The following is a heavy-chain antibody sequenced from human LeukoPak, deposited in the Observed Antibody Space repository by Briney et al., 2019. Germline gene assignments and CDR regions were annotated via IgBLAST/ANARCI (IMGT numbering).Heavy chain of an antibody. V-gene: IGHV3-30-3*01. CDR2: ISDDGTFT. J-gene: IGHJ4*02. CDR1: GFTFSRYA. CDR3: ARDPYRDAPDYFDH. Sequence: GGSLRLSCAASGFTFSRYAMHWVRQAPGKGLEWVVVISDDGTFTLYGDSVRGRFTVSRDSSKNTVYLQMNSLRLEDTAVYYCARDPYRDAPDYFDHWGQGTLVTVSS.